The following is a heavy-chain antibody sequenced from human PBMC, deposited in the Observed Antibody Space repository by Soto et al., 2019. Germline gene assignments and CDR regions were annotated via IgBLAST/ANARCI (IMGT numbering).Heavy chain of an antibody. V-gene: IGHV3-74*01. J-gene: IGHJ6*02. CDR1: GFIFSNYW. CDR3: ARGGYCSDGNCYSHYYYPMDV. Sequence: GGSLRLSCGASGFIFSNYWMHWVRQAPGKGLVWVSRINSDGSSTNYADSVKGRFTISRDNAKNTLYLQMNSLRAEDTAVYYCARGGYCSDGNCYSHYYYPMDVWGQGTTVTVSS. CDR2: INSDGSST. D-gene: IGHD2-15*01.